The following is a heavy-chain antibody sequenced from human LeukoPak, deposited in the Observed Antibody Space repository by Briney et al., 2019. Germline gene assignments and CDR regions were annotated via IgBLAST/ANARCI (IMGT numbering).Heavy chain of an antibody. Sequence: PGRSLRLSCAASGFTFSSYGMHWVRQAPGKGLEWVSSISSSSSYIYYADSVKGRFTISRDNAKNSLYLQMNSLRAEDTAVYYCARRDYDFWSGYYTENYYYGMDVWGQGTTVTVSS. CDR1: GFTFSSYG. J-gene: IGHJ6*02. CDR2: ISSSSSYI. CDR3: ARRDYDFWSGYYTENYYYGMDV. V-gene: IGHV3-21*01. D-gene: IGHD3-3*01.